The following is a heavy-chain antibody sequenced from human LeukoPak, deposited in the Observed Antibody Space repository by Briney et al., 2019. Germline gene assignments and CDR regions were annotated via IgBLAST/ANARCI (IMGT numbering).Heavy chain of an antibody. V-gene: IGHV3-30-3*01. CDR1: GFTFSSYA. CDR3: ARDGDY. CDR2: ISYDGSNK. Sequence: GGSLRLSCAASGFTFSSYAMHWVRQAPGKGLEWVAVISYDGSNKYYADSVKGRFTISRDNSKNTLYLQMNSLRAEDTAVYYCARDGDYWGQGTLVTVSS. J-gene: IGHJ4*02.